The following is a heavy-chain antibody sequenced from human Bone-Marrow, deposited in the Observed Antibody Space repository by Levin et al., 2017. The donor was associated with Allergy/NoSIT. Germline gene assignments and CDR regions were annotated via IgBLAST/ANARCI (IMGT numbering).Heavy chain of an antibody. CDR1: GGSIRSSC. Sequence: GSLRLSCNVSGGSIRSSCWSWIRQPAGKGLEWIGRVYASGSTDYNPSLKSRITMSVDTSKNQVSLKLSSVTAADTAVYYCAGMKMGFDPWGQGILVTISS. CDR2: VYASGST. J-gene: IGHJ5*02. CDR3: AGMKMGFDP. D-gene: IGHD5-24*01. V-gene: IGHV4-4*07.